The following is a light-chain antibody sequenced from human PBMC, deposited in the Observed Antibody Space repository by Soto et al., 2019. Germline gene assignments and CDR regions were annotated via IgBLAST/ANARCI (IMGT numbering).Light chain of an antibody. Sequence: QSVLTQPSSVSGSPGQSVTISCTGTSRDVGAYPYVSWYQQHPDKAPKFIIFDVSKRPSGVPDRFSGSKSGNTASLTISGLQAEDEAEYYCCSYAGTYSYVFGTGTKVTVL. CDR3: CSYAGTYSYV. CDR1: SRDVGAYPY. CDR2: DVS. V-gene: IGLV2-11*01. J-gene: IGLJ1*01.